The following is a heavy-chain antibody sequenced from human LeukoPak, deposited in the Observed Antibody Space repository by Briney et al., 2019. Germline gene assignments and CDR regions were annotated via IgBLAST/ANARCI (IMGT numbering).Heavy chain of an antibody. V-gene: IGHV4-59*01. CDR2: IYYSGST. Sequence: SSETLSLTCTVSGGSISSYYWSWIRQTPGKGLEWIGYIYYSGSTNFNPSLKSRVTISVDTSKNQFSLKLSSVTAADTAVYYCARGITMVRGVTRRPNWFDPWGQGTLVTVSS. J-gene: IGHJ5*02. CDR3: ARGITMVRGVTRRPNWFDP. D-gene: IGHD3-10*01. CDR1: GGSISSYY.